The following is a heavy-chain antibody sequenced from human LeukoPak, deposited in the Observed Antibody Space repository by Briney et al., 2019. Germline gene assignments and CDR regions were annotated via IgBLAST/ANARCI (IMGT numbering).Heavy chain of an antibody. CDR3: ARDQEGFDY. V-gene: IGHV1-46*01. CDR1: GYSFTSNY. Sequence: ASVKVSCKASGYSFTSNYLHWVRQAPGQGLEWMGMIYPRDGSTSYAQNFQGRVTVTRDTSTTTVHMELRGLRSEDTAVYYCARDQEGFDYWGQGTVVTVSS. CDR2: IYPRDGST. J-gene: IGHJ4*02.